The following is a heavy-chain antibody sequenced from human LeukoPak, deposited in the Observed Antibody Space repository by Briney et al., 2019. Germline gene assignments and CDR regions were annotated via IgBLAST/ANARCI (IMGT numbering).Heavy chain of an antibody. CDR2: INPNSGGT. CDR3: ARDMKEGSYWYFDL. V-gene: IGHV1-2*02. J-gene: IGHJ2*01. Sequence: ASVTVSCKASGYTFTGYYMHWVRQAPGQGLEWMGWINPNSGGTNYAQKFQGRVTMTRDTSISTAYMELSRLRSDDTAVYYCARDMKEGSYWYFDLWGRGTLVTVSS. D-gene: IGHD3-10*01. CDR1: GYTFTGYY.